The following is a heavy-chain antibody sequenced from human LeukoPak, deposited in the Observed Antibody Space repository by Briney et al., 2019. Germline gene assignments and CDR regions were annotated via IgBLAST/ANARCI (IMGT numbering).Heavy chain of an antibody. J-gene: IGHJ4*02. CDR2: IYYSGST. V-gene: IGHV4-59*08. Sequence: SETLSLTCSVSGGSISNYYWSWIRQPPGKGLEWIGYIYYSGSTNFNPSLKSRVTISVDTSKNQFSLRLSSVTAADTAVYYCARGGYWGQGTLVTVSS. CDR1: GGSISNYY. CDR3: ARGGY.